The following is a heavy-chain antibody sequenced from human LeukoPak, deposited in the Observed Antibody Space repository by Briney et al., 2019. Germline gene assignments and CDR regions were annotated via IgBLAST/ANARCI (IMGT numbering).Heavy chain of an antibody. CDR3: ARLARIRDGYNPFDY. CDR2: IYYSGST. D-gene: IGHD5-24*01. Sequence: PSETLSLTCTVSGVSISSYYWSWIRQPPGKGLEWIGYIYYSGSTNYNPSLKSRVTISVDTSKNQFSLKLSSVTAADTAVYYCARLARIRDGYNPFDYWGQGTLITVSS. V-gene: IGHV4-59*01. J-gene: IGHJ4*02. CDR1: GVSISSYY.